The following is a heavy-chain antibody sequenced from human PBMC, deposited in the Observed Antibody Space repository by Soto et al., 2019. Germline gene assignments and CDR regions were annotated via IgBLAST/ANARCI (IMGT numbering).Heavy chain of an antibody. CDR1: GGSISSGGYS. CDR2: IYYSGST. J-gene: IGHJ5*02. CDR3: AVTPNLGVIGDYDRLVWGT. Sequence: QVQLQESGPGLVKPSQTLSLTGTVSGGSISSGGYSWSGIRQHPGKGLEWIGYIYYSGSTYYNPSLKSRVTISVDTSKNQFSLKLSSVTAADTAVYYCAVTPNLGVIGDYDRLVWGTWGQGTLVTVSS. D-gene: IGHD4-17*01. V-gene: IGHV4-31*03.